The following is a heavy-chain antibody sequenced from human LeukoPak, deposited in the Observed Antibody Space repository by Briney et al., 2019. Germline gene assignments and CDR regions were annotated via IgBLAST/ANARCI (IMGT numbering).Heavy chain of an antibody. CDR2: INHSEST. CDR3: APRADIEHSYGYGKWFDP. D-gene: IGHD5-18*01. V-gene: IGHV4-34*01. Sequence: SETLPHLCAVYGGSFRGYYRRWIRQPPGKGLEWIGEINHSESTNHNPSLKSRVTISVDTSKNQFSLRLRSVTAAHTPMYYCAPRADIEHSYGYGKWFDPGGQGTLVTVSS. J-gene: IGHJ5*02. CDR1: GGSFRGYY.